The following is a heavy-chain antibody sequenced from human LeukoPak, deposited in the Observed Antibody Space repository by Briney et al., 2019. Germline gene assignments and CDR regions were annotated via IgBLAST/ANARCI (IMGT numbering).Heavy chain of an antibody. D-gene: IGHD3-22*01. CDR2: MNPNSGNT. CDR1: GYTFTSYY. J-gene: IGHJ4*02. CDR3: ARATTHYYDSSGPTFDY. Sequence: ASVKVSCKASGYTFTSYYMHWVRQAPGQGLEWMGWMNPNSGNTGYAQKFQGRVTMTRNTSISTAYMELSSLRSEDTAVYYCARATTHYYDSSGPTFDYWGQGTLVTVSS. V-gene: IGHV1-8*02.